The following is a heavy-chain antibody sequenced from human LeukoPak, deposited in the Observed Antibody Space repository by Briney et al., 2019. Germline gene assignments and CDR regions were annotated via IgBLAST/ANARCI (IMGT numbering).Heavy chain of an antibody. CDR3: ARAQQWLPQGY. Sequence: ASVKVSFKASGYTFTSYGVSWVRQAPGQGLEWMGWISAYNGNTDYAQKLQGRVTMTTDTSTSTAYMELRSLRSDDTAVYYCARAQQWLPQGYWGQGTLVTVSS. CDR2: ISAYNGNT. J-gene: IGHJ4*02. V-gene: IGHV1-18*04. CDR1: GYTFTSYG. D-gene: IGHD6-19*01.